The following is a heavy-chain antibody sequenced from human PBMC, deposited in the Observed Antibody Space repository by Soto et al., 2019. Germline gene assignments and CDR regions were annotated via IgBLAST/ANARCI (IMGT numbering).Heavy chain of an antibody. Sequence: SETLSFACTVSGGSISSGGYYWSWIRQHPRKRREWIGYIYYSGSTYYNPSLKSRVTISVDTSKNQFSLKLSSVTAADTAVYYCARDRGVGDYYYYGMDGWGQGNTVTVSS. CDR2: IYYSGST. CDR3: ARDRGVGDYYYYGMDG. CDR1: GGSISSGGYY. D-gene: IGHD3-10*01. V-gene: IGHV4-31*03. J-gene: IGHJ6*02.